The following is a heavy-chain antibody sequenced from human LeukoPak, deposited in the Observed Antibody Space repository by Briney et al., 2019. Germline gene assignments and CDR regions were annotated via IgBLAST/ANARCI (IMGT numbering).Heavy chain of an antibody. D-gene: IGHD6-13*01. V-gene: IGHV6-1*03. CDR2: TYYRSKWYN. J-gene: IGHJ5*02. CDR3: ARVRSRAQQLAENWFDP. Sequence: SQTLSLTCAISGDSVSSNGAAWNWIRQSPSRGLEWLGRTYYRSKWYNDYAVSVKSWITINPDTSKNQFSLQLNSVTPEDTAVYYCARVRSRAQQLAENWFDPWGQGTLVTVSS. CDR1: GDSVSSNGAA.